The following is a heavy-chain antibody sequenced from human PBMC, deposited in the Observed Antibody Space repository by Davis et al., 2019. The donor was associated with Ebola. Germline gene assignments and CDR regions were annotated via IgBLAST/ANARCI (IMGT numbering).Heavy chain of an antibody. CDR2: IIPILGIA. Sequence: SVKVSCKASGGTFSSYAISWVRQAPGQGLEWMGRIIPILGIANYAQKFQGRVTITADKSTSTAYMELSSLRSEDTAVYYCARAAIRELFDVVYYFDYWGQGTLVTVSS. D-gene: IGHD3-10*01. CDR1: GGTFSSYA. V-gene: IGHV1-69*04. CDR3: ARAAIRELFDVVYYFDY. J-gene: IGHJ4*02.